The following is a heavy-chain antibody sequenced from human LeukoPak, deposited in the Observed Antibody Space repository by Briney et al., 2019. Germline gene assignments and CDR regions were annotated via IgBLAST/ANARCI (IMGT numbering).Heavy chain of an antibody. V-gene: IGHV5-51*01. CDR2: IYPGDSDT. Sequence: GESLKISCKGSGYAFTSYWIGWVRQMPGKGLEWMGIIYPGDSDTRYSPSFQGQVTISADKSISTAYLQWSSLKASDTAMYYCARGGHYYGSGSYFYYYYGMDVWGQGTTVTVSS. J-gene: IGHJ6*02. CDR1: GYAFTSYW. CDR3: ARGGHYYGSGSYFYYYYGMDV. D-gene: IGHD3-10*01.